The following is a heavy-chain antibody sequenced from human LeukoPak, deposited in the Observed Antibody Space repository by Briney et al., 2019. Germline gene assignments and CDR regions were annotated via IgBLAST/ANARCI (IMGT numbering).Heavy chain of an antibody. D-gene: IGHD3-3*01. Sequence: GGSLRLSCAASGFTFSSYAMSWVRQAPGKGLEWVSAISGSGGSTYYADSVKGRFTISRDNSKNTLYLQMNSLRAEDTAVYYLAKDRAITIFGVVINYFDYWGQGTLVTVSS. J-gene: IGHJ4*02. CDR2: ISGSGGST. V-gene: IGHV3-23*01. CDR1: GFTFSSYA. CDR3: AKDRAITIFGVVINYFDY.